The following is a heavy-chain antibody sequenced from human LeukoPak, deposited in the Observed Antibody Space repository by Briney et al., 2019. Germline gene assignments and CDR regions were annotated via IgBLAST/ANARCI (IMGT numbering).Heavy chain of an antibody. V-gene: IGHV3-33*01. CDR2: IWYDGSKK. D-gene: IGHD1-7*01. CDR3: ARDPSRTIDY. J-gene: IGHJ4*02. Sequence: PGGSLRLSCAASGFTFSNCVIHWVRQAPGKGLEWVAAIWYDGSKKCYADSVKGRFTISRDNSKNTASLLLSSLRAEDTAVYYCARDPSRTIDYWGQGTLVTVSS. CDR1: GFTFSNCV.